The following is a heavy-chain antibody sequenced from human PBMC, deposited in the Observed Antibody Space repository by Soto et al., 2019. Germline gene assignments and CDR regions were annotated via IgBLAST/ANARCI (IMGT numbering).Heavy chain of an antibody. J-gene: IGHJ4*02. CDR1: GFTVSSNY. Sequence: GGSLRLSCAASGFTVSSNYMSWVRQAPGKGLEWVANIKQDGSEKYYVDSVKGRFTISRDNAKNSLYLQMNSLRAEDTAVYYCARGYSAFDYWGQGTLVTVSS. CDR3: ARGYSAFDY. CDR2: IKQDGSEK. V-gene: IGHV3-7*01. D-gene: IGHD2-15*01.